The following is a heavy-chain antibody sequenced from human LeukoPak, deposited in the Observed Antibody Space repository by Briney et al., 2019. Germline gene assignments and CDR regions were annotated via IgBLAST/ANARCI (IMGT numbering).Heavy chain of an antibody. Sequence: GGSLRLACAASGFTFSNYGMNWVRQAPGKGLEWVSSISSSSTYIYYADSVKGRFTISRDNAKNSLFLQMNSLRAEDTAVYYCAKDPNFYYCMDVWGKGTTVTISS. CDR2: ISSSSTYI. CDR3: AKDPNFYYCMDV. J-gene: IGHJ6*03. CDR1: GFTFSNYG. V-gene: IGHV3-21*04.